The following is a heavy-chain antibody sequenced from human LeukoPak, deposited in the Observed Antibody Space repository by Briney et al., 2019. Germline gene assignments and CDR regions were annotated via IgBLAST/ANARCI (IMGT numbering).Heavy chain of an antibody. J-gene: IGHJ5*02. Sequence: SETLSLTCTVSGGSISSGSYYWSWIRQPAGKGLEWIGRIYTSGSTNYNPSLKSRVTISADTSKNQFSLKLSSVTAADTAVYYWARDWSAFDPWGQGTLVTVSS. CDR3: ARDWSAFDP. CDR1: GGSISSGSYY. CDR2: IYTSGST. V-gene: IGHV4-61*02.